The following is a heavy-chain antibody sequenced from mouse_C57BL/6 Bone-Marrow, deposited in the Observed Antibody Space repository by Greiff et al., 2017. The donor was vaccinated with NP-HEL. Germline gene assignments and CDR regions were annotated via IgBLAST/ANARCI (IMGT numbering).Heavy chain of an antibody. V-gene: IGHV14-2*01. CDR2: IDPEAGET. CDR3: AFPQLGRRDYFDY. CDR1: GFNIKDYY. J-gene: IGHJ2*01. D-gene: IGHD4-1*02. Sequence: EVQLQESGAELVKPGASVKLSCTASGFNIKDYYMHRVKQRTEQGLEWIGRIDPEAGETKYAPKFQGKATITADTSSNTAYLQLSSLTSEDTAVHYCAFPQLGRRDYFDYWGQGTTLTVSS.